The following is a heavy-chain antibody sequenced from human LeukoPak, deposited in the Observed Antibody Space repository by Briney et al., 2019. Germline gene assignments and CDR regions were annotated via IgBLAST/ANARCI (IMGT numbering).Heavy chain of an antibody. V-gene: IGHV3-21*01. CDR2: ISSGSSAI. J-gene: IGHJ4*02. CDR1: GFTFSIYS. CDR3: TRRYCTDGVCPFDY. D-gene: IGHD2-8*01. Sequence: GGSLRLSCAASGFTFSIYSMNWVRQAPAKGLEWVSSISSGSSAIYYADSVKGRITISRDNAKNSLFLQMNSLRAEDTAVYYCTRRYCTDGVCPFDYWSQGTLVTVSS.